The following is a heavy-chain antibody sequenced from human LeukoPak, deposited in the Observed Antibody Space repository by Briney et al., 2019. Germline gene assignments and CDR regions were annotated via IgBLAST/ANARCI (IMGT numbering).Heavy chain of an antibody. CDR2: IIPIFGTA. Sequence: GASVKVSCKASGGTFSSYAISWVRQPPGQGREWMGGIIPIFGTANYAQKLQGRVTITADESTSTAYMELSSLRSEDTAVYYCARGSMDDAFDIWGQGTMVTVSS. CDR3: ARGSMDDAFDI. J-gene: IGHJ3*02. CDR1: GGTFSSYA. D-gene: IGHD2/OR15-2a*01. V-gene: IGHV1-69*13.